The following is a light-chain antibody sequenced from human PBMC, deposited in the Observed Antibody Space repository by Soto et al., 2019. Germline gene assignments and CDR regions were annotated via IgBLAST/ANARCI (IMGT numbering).Light chain of an antibody. CDR3: KSYDRSLSGYV. Sequence: QSALTRPPSVSGAPGQKVTISCTGSSSNIGAGYDVNWYHQLPGTAPKLLIHGNSNRPSGVPDRFSGSKSGTSASLAITGLQAEDEADYFCKSYDRSLSGYVFGTGTKATVL. CDR2: GNS. V-gene: IGLV1-40*01. CDR1: SSNIGAGYD. J-gene: IGLJ1*01.